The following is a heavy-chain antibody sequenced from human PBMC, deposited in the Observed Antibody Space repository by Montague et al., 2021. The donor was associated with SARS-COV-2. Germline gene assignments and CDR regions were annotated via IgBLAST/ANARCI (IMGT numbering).Heavy chain of an antibody. CDR3: ARGKGRSLDAFDI. Sequence: SETLSLTCTVSGGSISTYYWSWIRQSPGKGLEWIGYIYYSGTPNYNPSLTSRLSMSVDTSKNQFSLELSSVTAADTAVFFCARGKGRSLDAFDIWGQGITVTVSS. D-gene: IGHD2-15*01. CDR2: IYYSGTP. CDR1: GGSISTYY. J-gene: IGHJ3*02. V-gene: IGHV4-59*01.